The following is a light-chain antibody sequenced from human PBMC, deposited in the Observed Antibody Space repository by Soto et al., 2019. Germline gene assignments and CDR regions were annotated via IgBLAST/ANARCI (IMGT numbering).Light chain of an antibody. CDR2: AAS. CDR3: QKYKTYLIN. Sequence: VSLTCRASQSISSWLAWYQQKPGKATKRLIYAASSLQSGVKSRFSGSGSGTEFTLTISSMQPDDYATYYCQKYKTYLINVGKGKQLEIK. CDR1: QSISSW. J-gene: IGKJ5*01. V-gene: IGKV1-5*01.